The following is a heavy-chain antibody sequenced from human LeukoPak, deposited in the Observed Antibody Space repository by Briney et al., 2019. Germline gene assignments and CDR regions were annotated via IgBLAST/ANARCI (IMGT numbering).Heavy chain of an antibody. D-gene: IGHD2/OR15-2a*01. CDR2: IAYGGTYK. Sequence: HPGGSLRLSCAASGFTFSDYAMHWVRQAPGKGLEWVAVIAYGGTYKHHADSLKGRFTISRDNSRDTLYLQINSLRPEDTALYYCARNKAITAFFGMDVWGQGTTVIVSS. J-gene: IGHJ6*02. CDR3: ARNKAITAFFGMDV. CDR1: GFTFSDYA. V-gene: IGHV3-30*03.